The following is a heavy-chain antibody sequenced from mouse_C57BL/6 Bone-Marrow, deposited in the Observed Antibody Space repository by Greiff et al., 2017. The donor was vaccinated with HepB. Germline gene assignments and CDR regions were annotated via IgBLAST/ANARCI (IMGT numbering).Heavy chain of an antibody. J-gene: IGHJ2*01. V-gene: IGHV3-8*01. Sequence: EVKLVESGPGLAKPSQTLSLPCSVTGYSITSDYWNWIRKFPGNKLEYMGYISYSGSTYYNPSLKSRISITRDTSKNQYYLQLNSVTTEDTATYYCARYKVYGSSYFDYWGQGTTLTVSS. CDR2: ISYSGST. D-gene: IGHD1-1*01. CDR3: ARYKVYGSSYFDY. CDR1: GYSITSDY.